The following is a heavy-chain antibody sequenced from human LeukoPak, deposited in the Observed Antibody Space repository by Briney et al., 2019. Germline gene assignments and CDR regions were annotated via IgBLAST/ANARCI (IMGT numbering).Heavy chain of an antibody. J-gene: IGHJ3*02. V-gene: IGHV3-13*01. Sequence: GGSLRLSCAASGFTFSSYDMHWVRQATGKGLEWVSAIGTAGDTYYPGSVRGRFTISRENAKNSLYLQMNSLRAGDTAVYYCARVRGGSYGDAFDIWGQGTMVTVSS. CDR2: IGTAGDT. CDR3: ARVRGGSYGDAFDI. D-gene: IGHD1-26*01. CDR1: GFTFSSYD.